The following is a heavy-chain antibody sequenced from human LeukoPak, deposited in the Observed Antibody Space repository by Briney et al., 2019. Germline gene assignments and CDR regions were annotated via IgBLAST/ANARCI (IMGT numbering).Heavy chain of an antibody. CDR1: GFTFSSYE. CDR3: AREYGGYSSSWYCDY. J-gene: IGHJ4*02. Sequence: GGSLRLSCAASGFTFSSYEMNWVRQAPGKGLEWVSYISSSGSTIYYADSVKGRFTISRDDAKNSLYLQMNSLGAEDTAVYYCAREYGGYSSSWYCDYWGQGTLVTVSS. D-gene: IGHD6-13*01. CDR2: ISSSGSTI. V-gene: IGHV3-48*03.